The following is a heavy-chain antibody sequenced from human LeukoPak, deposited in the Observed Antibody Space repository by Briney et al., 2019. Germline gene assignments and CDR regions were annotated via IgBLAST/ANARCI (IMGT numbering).Heavy chain of an antibody. CDR2: INPNSGGT. CDR1: GYTFIGYY. J-gene: IGHJ4*02. Sequence: ASVKVSCKASGYTFIGYYIHWVRQAPGQGLEWMGWINPNSGGTKYAQRFQGRVTMTRDTSISTAYMELSGLRSDDTAVYYCARDASPFGYWGQGTLVTVSS. V-gene: IGHV1-2*02. CDR3: ARDASPFGY.